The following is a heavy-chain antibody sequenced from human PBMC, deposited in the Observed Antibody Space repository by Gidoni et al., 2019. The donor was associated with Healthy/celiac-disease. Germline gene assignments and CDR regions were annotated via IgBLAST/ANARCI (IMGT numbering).Heavy chain of an antibody. Sequence: QVQLVQSGAEVKKPGSSVKVSCKASGGTFSSYALSWVRQASGQGLEWMGGIIPIFGTANYAQKFQGRVTITADESTSTAYMELSSLRSEDTAVYYCARDSDCGGDCGLWRDWYFDLWGRGTLVTVSS. J-gene: IGHJ2*01. V-gene: IGHV1-69*01. CDR3: ARDSDCGGDCGLWRDWYFDL. CDR1: GGTFSSYA. CDR2: IIPIFGTA. D-gene: IGHD2-21*01.